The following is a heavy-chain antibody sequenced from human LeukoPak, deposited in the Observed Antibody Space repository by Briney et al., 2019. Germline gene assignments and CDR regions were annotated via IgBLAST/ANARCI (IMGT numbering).Heavy chain of an antibody. CDR1: GYNFKTHA. CDR3: ARAVPKAYYYYGMDV. J-gene: IGHJ6*02. D-gene: IGHD1-1*01. V-gene: IGHV1-18*01. Sequence: ASVKVSCQASGYNFKTHAFSWVRQAPGQGLEWMGWISAYNGNTNYAQKLQGRVTMTTDTSTSTAYMELRSLRSDDTAVYYCARAVPKAYYYYGMDVWGQGTTVTVSS. CDR2: ISAYNGNT.